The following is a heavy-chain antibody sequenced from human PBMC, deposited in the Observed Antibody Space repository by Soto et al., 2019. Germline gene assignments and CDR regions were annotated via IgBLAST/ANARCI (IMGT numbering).Heavy chain of an antibody. Sequence: SETLSLTCAVYGGSFSGYYWSWIRQPPGKGLEWIGEINHSGSTNYNPSLKSRVTISVDTSKNQFSLKLSSVTAADTAVYYCARALTAPIAAAYYYFDYWGQGTLVTVSS. CDR2: INHSGST. CDR3: ARALTAPIAAAYYYFDY. J-gene: IGHJ4*02. CDR1: GGSFSGYY. D-gene: IGHD6-13*01. V-gene: IGHV4-34*01.